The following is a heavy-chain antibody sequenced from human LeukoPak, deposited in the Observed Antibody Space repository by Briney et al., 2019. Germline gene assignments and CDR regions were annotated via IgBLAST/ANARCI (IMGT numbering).Heavy chain of an antibody. CDR3: ARDLEDYNNYGEMAI. V-gene: IGHV3-21*01. J-gene: IGHJ4*02. CDR1: GFTFSSYT. Sequence: PGGSLRLSCAVSGFTFSSYTMHWVRQAPMKGLEWVSSISTSATYTYYADSVKGRFSVSRDNAKNSLYLQINSLRAEDTAVYFCARDLEDYNNYGEMAIWGQGTLVTVSS. D-gene: IGHD4-11*01. CDR2: ISTSATYT.